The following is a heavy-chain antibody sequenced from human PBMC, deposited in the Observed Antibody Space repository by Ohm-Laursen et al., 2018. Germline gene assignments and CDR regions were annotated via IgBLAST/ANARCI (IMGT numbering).Heavy chain of an antibody. V-gene: IGHV1-2*02. CDR3: AITPPPYSGIFDY. Sequence: GASVKVSCKASGYTFTGYYMHWVRQAPGQGLEWMGWINPNNGGTNYAQKFQGRVTMTTDTSISTAYLELKRLKSDDTAVYYCAITPPPYSGIFDYWGQGTLVTVSS. CDR2: INPNNGGT. D-gene: IGHD5-12*01. CDR1: GYTFTGYY. J-gene: IGHJ4*02.